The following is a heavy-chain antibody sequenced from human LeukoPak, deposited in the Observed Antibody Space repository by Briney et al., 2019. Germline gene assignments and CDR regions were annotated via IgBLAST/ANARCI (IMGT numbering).Heavy chain of an antibody. CDR2: IYTSGST. J-gene: IGHJ3*02. V-gene: IGHV4-4*09. CDR3: ARPVVASHDAFDI. D-gene: IGHD2-15*01. CDR1: GGSISSYY. Sequence: SETLSLTCIVSGGSISSYYWSWIRQPPGKGLEWIGYIYTSGSTNYNPSLKSRVTISVDTSKNQFSLKLSSVTAADTAVYYCARPVVASHDAFDIWGQGTMVTVSS.